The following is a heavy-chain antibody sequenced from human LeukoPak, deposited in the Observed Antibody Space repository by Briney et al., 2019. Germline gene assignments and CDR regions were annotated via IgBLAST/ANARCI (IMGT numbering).Heavy chain of an antibody. Sequence: GPVKVSCKASGYTFTSYGISWVRQAPEQGLEWMRWISAYNGNTNYAQKLQGRVTMTTDTSTSTAYMELRSLRSDDTAVYYCARDLWLGQENYFDYWGQGTLVTVSS. V-gene: IGHV1-18*01. J-gene: IGHJ4*02. D-gene: IGHD6-19*01. CDR1: GYTFTSYG. CDR3: ARDLWLGQENYFDY. CDR2: ISAYNGNT.